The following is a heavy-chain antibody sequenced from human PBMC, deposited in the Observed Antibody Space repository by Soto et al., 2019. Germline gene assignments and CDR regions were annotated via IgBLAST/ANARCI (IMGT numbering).Heavy chain of an antibody. J-gene: IGHJ6*02. CDR2: IHYRGTT. Sequence: SETLSLTCNVSGGSITGAYYWNWIRQHPGKGLEWIGSIHYRGTTDYNPSLKSRITISLDRSKNQFTLKLSSVTAADTAVYYCARVRDSFGLDVWGQGTTVTVSS. D-gene: IGHD2-15*01. V-gene: IGHV4-31*03. CDR3: ARVRDSFGLDV. CDR1: GGSITGAYY.